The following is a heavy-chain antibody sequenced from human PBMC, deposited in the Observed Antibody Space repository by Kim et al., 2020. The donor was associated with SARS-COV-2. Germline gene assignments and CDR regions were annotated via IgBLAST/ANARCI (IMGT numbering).Heavy chain of an antibody. CDR1: GGSISSSSYY. J-gene: IGHJ4*02. CDR2: IYYSGST. D-gene: IGHD6-19*01. Sequence: SETLSLTCTVSGGSISSSSYYWGWIRQPPGKGLEWIGSIYYSGSTYYNPSLKSRVTISVDTSKNQFSQKLSSVTAADTAVYYCARHGQSAGSGWYWGLEYYFDYWGQGTLVTVSS. V-gene: IGHV4-39*01. CDR3: ARHGQSAGSGWYWGLEYYFDY.